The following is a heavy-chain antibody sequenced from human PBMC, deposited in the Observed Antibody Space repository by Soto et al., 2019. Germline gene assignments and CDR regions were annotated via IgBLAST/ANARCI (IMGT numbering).Heavy chain of an antibody. CDR3: ARPSRTDATLSGCSGGRCYYYYYGMDV. Sequence: ASVKVSCKASGCTFSSYAISWVRQAPGQGLEWMGGIIPIFGTANYAQKFQDRVTITADESTSTAYMELSSLRSEDTAVYYCARPSRTDATLSGCSGGRCYYYYYGMDVWGPGDTVTVSS. J-gene: IGHJ6*02. D-gene: IGHD2-15*01. CDR1: GCTFSSYA. V-gene: IGHV1-69*13. CDR2: IIPIFGTA.